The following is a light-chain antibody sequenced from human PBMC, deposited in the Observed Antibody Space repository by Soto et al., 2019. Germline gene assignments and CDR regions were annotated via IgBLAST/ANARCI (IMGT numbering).Light chain of an antibody. CDR2: DAS. V-gene: IGKV1-5*01. J-gene: IGKJ1*01. CDR1: QSISSL. Sequence: DIQMTQSPSTLSASVGDRVTITCRASQSISSLLAWYQQKPGKAPNILIYDASSLESGVPSRFSGSGSGTEFTRSISSLRPVDFATYYCQQYNIYSGTFGQGTKVEIK. CDR3: QQYNIYSGT.